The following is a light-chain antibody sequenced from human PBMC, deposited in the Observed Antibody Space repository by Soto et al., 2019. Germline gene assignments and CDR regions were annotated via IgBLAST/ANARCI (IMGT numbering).Light chain of an antibody. V-gene: IGKV3-11*01. Sequence: EVVLTQSPATLSLSPGQRATLSCWASHSVGTNLMWYQQKPGQPPRLLISYASNRATGIPGRFSGGGSGTDFTLTISSLEPEDFAVYYCQQRNYWLSFGGGTKVEI. CDR2: YAS. CDR3: QQRNYWLS. CDR1: HSVGTN. J-gene: IGKJ4*01.